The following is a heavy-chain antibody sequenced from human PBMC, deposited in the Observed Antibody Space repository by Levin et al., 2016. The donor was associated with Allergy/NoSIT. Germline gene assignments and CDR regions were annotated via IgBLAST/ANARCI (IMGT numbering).Heavy chain of an antibody. CDR1: GGSINTDGHS. D-gene: IGHD3-22*01. CDR3: ARESSQDSNGYIDAFDI. V-gene: IGHV4-30-2*01. Sequence: LRLSCTVSGGSINTDGHSWAWIRQPPGKGLEWIGYIYHTGTTYSTPPLKSRVTISIDRSKNQFSLRLSSVTAADTAVYYCARESSQDSNGYIDAFDIWGQGTMVTVSS. J-gene: IGHJ3*02. CDR2: IYHTGTT.